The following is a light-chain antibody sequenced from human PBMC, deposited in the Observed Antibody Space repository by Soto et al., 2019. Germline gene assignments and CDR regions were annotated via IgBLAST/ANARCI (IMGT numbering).Light chain of an antibody. Sequence: IVMTQSPDSLAVSLGERATIDCRSSQSLLSSTDNKNYLAWFQQRPGQPPRLLIRWASARDSGVPDRFSASGSGTEFTLTISSLQAEDVAVYYCQQYYSSPLTFGGGTKVE. J-gene: IGKJ4*01. CDR2: WAS. CDR1: QSLLSSTDNKNY. V-gene: IGKV4-1*01. CDR3: QQYYSSPLT.